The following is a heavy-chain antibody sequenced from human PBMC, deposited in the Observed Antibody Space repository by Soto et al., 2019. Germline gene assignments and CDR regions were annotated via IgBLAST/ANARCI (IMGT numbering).Heavy chain of an antibody. CDR3: ARQIYDSDTGPNFQYYFDS. CDR2: IYPGDSDT. V-gene: IGHV5-51*01. CDR1: GYAFTSYW. J-gene: IGHJ4*02. D-gene: IGHD3-22*01. Sequence: PGESLKISCTGSGYAFTSYWIAWVRQMPGKGLEWMGIIYPGDSDTRYSPSFQGQVTISADKSITTAYLQWSSLKASDTAMYYCARQIYDSDTGPNFQYYFDSWGQGTPVTVSS.